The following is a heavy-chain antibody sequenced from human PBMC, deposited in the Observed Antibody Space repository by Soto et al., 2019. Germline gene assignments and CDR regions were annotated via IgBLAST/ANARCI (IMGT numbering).Heavy chain of an antibody. Sequence: QVQLVESGGGLVKPGGSLRLSCAASGFTFSDYYMSWIRQAPGKGLEWVSYISSSSSYTNYADSVKGRFTISRDNAKNSLYLQMNSLRAEDTAVYYCASLFLHGSGKDVWGQGTTVTVSS. CDR1: GFTFSDYY. CDR2: ISSSSSYT. J-gene: IGHJ6*02. V-gene: IGHV3-11*06. D-gene: IGHD3-10*01. CDR3: ASLFLHGSGKDV.